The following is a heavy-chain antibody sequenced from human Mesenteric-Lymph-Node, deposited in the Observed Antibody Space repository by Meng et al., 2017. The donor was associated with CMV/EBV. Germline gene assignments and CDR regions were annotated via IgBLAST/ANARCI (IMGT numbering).Heavy chain of an antibody. CDR3: ARGYSNPFDY. D-gene: IGHD4-11*01. Sequence: GGSLRLSCTASGFTVSSNYMSWVRQAPGKGLEWVSVTYSGGSTYYADSVKGRFTISRDNSKNTLYLQMNSLRAEDTAVYYCARGYSNPFDYWGQGTLVTVSS. CDR1: GFTVSSNY. V-gene: IGHV3-53*01. J-gene: IGHJ4*02. CDR2: TYSGGST.